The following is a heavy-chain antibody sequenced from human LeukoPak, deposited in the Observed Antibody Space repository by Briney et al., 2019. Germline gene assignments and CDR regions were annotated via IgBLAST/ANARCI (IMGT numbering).Heavy chain of an antibody. Sequence: PSETLSLTCAVSGGSFSGYYWSWIRQPPGKGLEWVGDINHSGSTNYNPSLNSRVTISVDTSTNQFSQKLSSVTAADTAVYYGARRYYDWWSGGYYYYMDVWGKGTTVTVSS. V-gene: IGHV4-34*01. J-gene: IGHJ6*03. D-gene: IGHD3-3*01. CDR2: INHSGST. CDR1: GGSFSGYY. CDR3: ARRYYDWWSGGYYYYMDV.